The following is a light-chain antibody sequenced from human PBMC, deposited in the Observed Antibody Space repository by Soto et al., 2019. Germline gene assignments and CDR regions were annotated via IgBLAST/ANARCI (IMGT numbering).Light chain of an antibody. CDR2: GAS. J-gene: IGKJ1*01. Sequence: EIVMTQSPATLSVSPGDRATLSCRASQSLSRNLAWYQQKLGQAPRLLISGASTRATGIPARFSGSGSGTEFTLTISSLQSEDFAVYYCQQYNNWPPTFGQGTKVDIK. V-gene: IGKV3-15*01. CDR1: QSLSRN. CDR3: QQYNNWPPT.